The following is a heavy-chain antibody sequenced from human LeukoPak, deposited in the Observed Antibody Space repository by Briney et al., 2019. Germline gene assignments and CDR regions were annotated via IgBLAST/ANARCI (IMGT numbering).Heavy chain of an antibody. J-gene: IGHJ4*02. CDR3: AKDRKGGSSFLDY. CDR2: IWYDGSNK. V-gene: IGHV3-33*06. D-gene: IGHD6-6*01. CDR1: GFTFSSYG. Sequence: PGGSLRLSCAASGFTFSSYGMHWVRQAPGKGLEWVAVIWYDGSNKYYADSVKGRFTISRDNSKNTLYLQMNSLRAEDTAVYYCAKDRKGGSSFLDYWGQGTLVNVSS.